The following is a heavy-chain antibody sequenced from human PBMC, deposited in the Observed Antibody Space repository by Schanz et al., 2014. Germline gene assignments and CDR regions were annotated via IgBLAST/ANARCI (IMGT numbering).Heavy chain of an antibody. CDR3: AKNQYDDVDLSSFYFDF. J-gene: IGHJ4*02. D-gene: IGHD3-10*02. Sequence: VRLVESGGGVVQPGRSLRLSCAASGFTLSSYGMHWVRQAPGKGLEWVSAISGSGGSTYYADSVKGRFTISRDNSKNTLFLQMNSLRPEDTAIYYCAKNQYDDVDLSSFYFDFWGQGTLVTVSS. CDR1: GFTLSSYG. V-gene: IGHV3-23*04. CDR2: ISGSGGST.